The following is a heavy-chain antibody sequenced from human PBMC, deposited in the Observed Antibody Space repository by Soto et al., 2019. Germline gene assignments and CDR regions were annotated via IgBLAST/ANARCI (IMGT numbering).Heavy chain of an antibody. CDR3: ARDPLYYDILTGPAYYYYYGMDV. J-gene: IGHJ6*02. Sequence: ASLKVSCKASGYTFTSYYMHWVRQAPGQGLEWMGIINPSGGSTSYAQKFQGRVTMTRDTSTSTVYMELSSLRSEDTAVYYCARDPLYYDILTGPAYYYYYGMDVWGQGTTVTVSS. CDR1: GYTFTSYY. CDR2: INPSGGST. D-gene: IGHD3-9*01. V-gene: IGHV1-46*01.